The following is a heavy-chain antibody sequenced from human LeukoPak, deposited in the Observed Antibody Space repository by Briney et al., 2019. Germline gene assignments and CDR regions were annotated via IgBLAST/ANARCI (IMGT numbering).Heavy chain of an antibody. J-gene: IGHJ4*02. CDR1: GGSISSYY. CDR2: IYYSGST. CDR3: AARPFYYGSGSYPPFSY. D-gene: IGHD3-10*01. V-gene: IGHV4-59*01. Sequence: SETLSLTCTVSGGSISSYYWSWIRRPPGKGLEWIGYIYYSGSTNYNPSLKSRVTISVDTSKNQFSLKLSSVTAADTAVYYCAARPFYYGSGSYPPFSYWGQGTLVTVSS.